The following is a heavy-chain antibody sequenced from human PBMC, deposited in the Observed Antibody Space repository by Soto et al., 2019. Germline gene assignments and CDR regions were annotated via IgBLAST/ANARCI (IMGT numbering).Heavy chain of an antibody. V-gene: IGHV3-23*01. Sequence: EVQLLESGGGLVQPGGSLRLSCAASGFTFSSYAMSWVRQAPGKGLEWVSAISGSGGSTYYADSVKGRFTISRDNSKNTLYLQMNSLRAEDTAVYYCAKDVRFLEWVEQYYFDYWGQGTLVTVSS. CDR3: AKDVRFLEWVEQYYFDY. J-gene: IGHJ4*02. CDR2: ISGSGGST. D-gene: IGHD3-3*01. CDR1: GFTFSSYA.